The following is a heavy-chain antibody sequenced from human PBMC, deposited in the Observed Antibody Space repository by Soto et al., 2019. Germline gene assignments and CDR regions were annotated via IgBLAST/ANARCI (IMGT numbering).Heavy chain of an antibody. J-gene: IGHJ5*02. V-gene: IGHV1-69*13. D-gene: IGHD2-15*01. CDR1: GGTFSSYA. CDR2: IIPIFGTA. CDR3: AGGYCSGGSCPQSWFDP. Sequence: SVKVSCKASGGTFSSYAISWVRQAPGQGLEWMGGIIPIFGTANYAQKFQGRVTITADESTSTAYMELSSLRSEDTAVYYCAGGYCSGGSCPQSWFDPWGQGTLVTVSS.